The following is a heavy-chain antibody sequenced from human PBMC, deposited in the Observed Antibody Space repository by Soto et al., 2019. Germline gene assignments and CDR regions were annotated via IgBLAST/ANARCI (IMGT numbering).Heavy chain of an antibody. D-gene: IGHD5-12*01. CDR2: INAGNGNT. V-gene: IGHV1-3*01. Sequence: ASVKVSCKASGYTFTSYAMHWVRQAPGQRLEWMGWINAGNGNTKYSQKFQGRVTITRDTSASTAYMELSSLRSEDTAVYYCARDGGYSGYDAGFRYWGQGTLVTVSS. J-gene: IGHJ4*02. CDR1: GYTFTSYA. CDR3: ARDGGYSGYDAGFRY.